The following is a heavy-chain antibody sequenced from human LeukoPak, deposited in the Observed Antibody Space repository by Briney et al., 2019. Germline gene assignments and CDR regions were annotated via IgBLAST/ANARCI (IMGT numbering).Heavy chain of an antibody. Sequence: SGGSLRLSCAASGFTFSSYWMHWVRQAPGNGLVWVSRINSDGSSTNYADSVKGRFTISRDNTKNTLFLQMNSLRAEDTAVYYCARDCEPFHSSSWANWFDPWGQGTLVTVSS. CDR3: ARDCEPFHSSSWANWFDP. V-gene: IGHV3-74*01. CDR2: INSDGSST. D-gene: IGHD6-13*01. CDR1: GFTFSSYW. J-gene: IGHJ5*02.